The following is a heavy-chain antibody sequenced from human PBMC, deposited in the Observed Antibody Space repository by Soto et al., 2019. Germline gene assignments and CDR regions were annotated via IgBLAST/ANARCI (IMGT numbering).Heavy chain of an antibody. Sequence: ASVKVSCKASGYTFTSYAMHWVRQAPGQRLEWMGWINAGNGNTKYSQKFQGRVTITRDTSASTAYMELSSLRSEDTAVYYCARVGVVGYSSSWYINWFDPWGQGTLVTSPQ. V-gene: IGHV1-3*01. CDR1: GYTFTSYA. CDR3: ARVGVVGYSSSWYINWFDP. J-gene: IGHJ5*02. CDR2: INAGNGNT. D-gene: IGHD6-13*01.